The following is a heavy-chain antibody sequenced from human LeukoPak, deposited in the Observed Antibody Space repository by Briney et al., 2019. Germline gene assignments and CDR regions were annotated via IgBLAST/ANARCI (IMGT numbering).Heavy chain of an antibody. D-gene: IGHD4-17*01. CDR3: ARFCLNYGERNFDY. V-gene: IGHV3-48*01. J-gene: IGHJ4*02. CDR2: ISYSSSTI. CDR1: GFTFSSYS. Sequence: PGGSLRLSCAASGFTFSSYSMNWARQAPGKGLEWVSYISYSSSTIYYADSVKGRFTISRDNGKNSLYLQMNSLRAEDTAVYYCARFCLNYGERNFDYWGQGTLVTVSS.